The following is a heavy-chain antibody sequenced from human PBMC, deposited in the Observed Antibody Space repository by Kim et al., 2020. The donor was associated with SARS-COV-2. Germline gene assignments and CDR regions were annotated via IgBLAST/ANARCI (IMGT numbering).Heavy chain of an antibody. D-gene: IGHD2-15*01. J-gene: IGHJ4*02. CDR3: AREYCSGGSCLYYFDY. V-gene: IGHV1-3*01. Sequence: FQSRVTLTRDTSASTAYMELSSLRSEDTAVYYCAREYCSGGSCLYYFDYWGQGTLVTVSS.